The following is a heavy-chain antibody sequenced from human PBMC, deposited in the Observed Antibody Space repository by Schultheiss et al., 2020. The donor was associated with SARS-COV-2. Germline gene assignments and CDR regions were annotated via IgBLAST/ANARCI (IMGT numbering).Heavy chain of an antibody. CDR3: AKGKGQQMALDM. J-gene: IGHJ3*02. CDR1: GFTFSSYA. Sequence: GGSLRLSCAASGFTFSSYAMNWVRQAPGKGLEWVAGISGSGVGTFYGDSVRGRFTISRDNSNNILFLQMNSLRAEDTAFYHCAKGKGQQMALDMWGQGTLVTVSS. V-gene: IGHV3-23*01. CDR2: ISGSGVGT. D-gene: IGHD6-13*01.